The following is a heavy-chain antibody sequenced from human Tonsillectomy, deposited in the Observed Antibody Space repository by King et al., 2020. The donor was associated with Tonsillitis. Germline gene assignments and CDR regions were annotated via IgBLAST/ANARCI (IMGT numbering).Heavy chain of an antibody. CDR3: AKDGHSSGWYYFDY. D-gene: IGHD6-19*01. V-gene: IGHV3-23*04. Sequence: VQLVESGGGLVQPGGSLRLSCAASGFTFSSYAMSWVRQAPGKGLEWVSGISNSGGNTYYADSVKGRFTISRDNSKNTLYLQMNSLRAGDTAAYYCAKDGHSSGWYYFDYWGQGTVVTVSS. CDR2: ISNSGGNT. CDR1: GFTFSSYA. J-gene: IGHJ4*02.